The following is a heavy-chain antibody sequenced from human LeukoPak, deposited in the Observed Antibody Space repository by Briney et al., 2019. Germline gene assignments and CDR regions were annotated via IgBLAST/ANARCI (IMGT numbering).Heavy chain of an antibody. CDR1: GFTFDDYG. D-gene: IGHD3-22*01. CDR2: MSWDSESI. V-gene: IGHV3-9*01. Sequence: SLRLSCAASGFTFDDYGTHWVRQAPGKGLEWVSGMSWDSESIGYADSVKGRFTISRDNAKNSLYLQMNSLRPEDTAFYYCARGDSTGFYYAVFDYWGQGALVTVSS. J-gene: IGHJ4*02. CDR3: ARGDSTGFYYAVFDY.